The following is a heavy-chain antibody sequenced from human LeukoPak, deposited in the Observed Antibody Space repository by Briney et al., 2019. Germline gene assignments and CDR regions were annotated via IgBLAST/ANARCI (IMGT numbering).Heavy chain of an antibody. D-gene: IGHD3-16*02. CDR2: IKHSGST. CDR3: ARGLSAVVY. J-gene: IGHJ4*02. V-gene: IGHV4-34*01. CDR1: GGSFSGYY. Sequence: PSETLSLTCAVYGGSFSGYYWSWIRQPPGKGLEWIGEIKHSGSTNYNPSLKSRVTISVDTSKKQFSLKLSSVTAADTAVYYCARGLSAVVYWGQGTLVTVSS.